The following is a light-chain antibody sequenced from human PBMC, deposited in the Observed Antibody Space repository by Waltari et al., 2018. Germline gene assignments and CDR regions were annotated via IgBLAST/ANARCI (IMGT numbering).Light chain of an antibody. Sequence: DIIMTQYPPTLSVSPGERATPSCRASQTISSKLAWYQQKPGQAPRLLIYGASTRATGIPARFSGTGSGTEFTLTISSLQSEDFAVYYCQQYSHWPPWTFGQGTRVEIK. V-gene: IGKV3-15*01. CDR3: QQYSHWPPWT. CDR2: GAS. J-gene: IGKJ1*01. CDR1: QTISSK.